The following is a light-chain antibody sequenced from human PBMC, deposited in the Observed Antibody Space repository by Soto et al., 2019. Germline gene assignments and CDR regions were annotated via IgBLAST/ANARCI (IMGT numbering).Light chain of an antibody. CDR2: DVS. CDR3: QQRSSWPWT. J-gene: IGKJ5*01. Sequence: EIVLTQSPATLSLSPGERATLSCRASQSVSSYLAWYQQKPGQAPRLLMYDVSNRATGIPASFSGSGSGTDFTLTTTSIEPEDFAVYYCQQRSSWPWTFGQGTRLEIK. CDR1: QSVSSY. V-gene: IGKV3-11*01.